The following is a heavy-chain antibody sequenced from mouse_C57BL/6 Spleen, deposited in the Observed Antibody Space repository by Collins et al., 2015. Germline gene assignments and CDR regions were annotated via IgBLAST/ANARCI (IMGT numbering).Heavy chain of an antibody. Sequence: EVQLQQSGPVLVKPGASVKMSCKASGYTFTDYYMNWVKQSHGKSLEWIGVINPYNGGTSYNQKFKGKATLTVDKSSSTAYMELNSLTSEDSAVYYCARRDYGSSYHYFDYWGQGTTLTVSS. D-gene: IGHD1-1*01. CDR2: INPYNGGT. J-gene: IGHJ2*01. CDR1: GYTFTDYY. CDR3: ARRDYGSSYHYFDY. V-gene: IGHV1-19*01.